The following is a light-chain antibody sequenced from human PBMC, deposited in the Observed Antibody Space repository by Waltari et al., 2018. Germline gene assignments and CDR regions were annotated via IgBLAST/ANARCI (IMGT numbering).Light chain of an antibody. V-gene: IGKV1-5*03. CDR3: QQYNSYWT. CDR1: QSISSW. CDR2: KAS. J-gene: IGKJ1*01. Sequence: DIQMTQSPSTLSASVGDRVTITCRASQSISSWLAWYQQKPGKAPKLLSYKASDLESGGPSRFSGSGSGTEFTLTSSSLQPDDFATYYCQQYNSYWTFGQGTKVEIK.